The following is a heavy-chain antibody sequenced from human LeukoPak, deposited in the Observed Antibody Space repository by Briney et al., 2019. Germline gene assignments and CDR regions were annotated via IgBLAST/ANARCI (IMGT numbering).Heavy chain of an antibody. CDR1: GFTFSSYS. V-gene: IGHV3-21*01. J-gene: IGHJ4*02. CDR2: ITGSSSYI. CDR3: ARDPEGDY. Sequence: PGGSLRLSCAASGFTFSSYSMNWVRKAPGRGLEWVSSITGSSSYIYYADSVKGRFTISRDNAKNSLYLQMNSLRAEDTAVYYCARDPEGDYWGQGTLVTVSS.